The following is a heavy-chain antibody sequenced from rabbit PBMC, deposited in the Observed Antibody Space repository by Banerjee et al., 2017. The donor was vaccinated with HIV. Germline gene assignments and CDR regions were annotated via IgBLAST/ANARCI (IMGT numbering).Heavy chain of an antibody. J-gene: IGHJ6*01. Sequence: QEQLVESGGGLVQPEGSLTLTCTASGFSFSSGYDMCWVRQAPGKGLEWIACIYISSGSTWYASWAIGRFTISKASSTTVTLQMTSLTAADTATYFCARDHTAKRWYLDLWGPGNLVTVS. V-gene: IGHV1S45*01. CDR3: ARDHTAKRWYLDL. D-gene: IGHD7-1*01. CDR1: GFSFSSGYD. CDR2: IYISSGST.